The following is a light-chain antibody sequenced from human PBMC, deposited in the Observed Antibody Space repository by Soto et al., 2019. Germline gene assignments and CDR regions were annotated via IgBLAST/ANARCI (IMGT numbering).Light chain of an antibody. CDR2: AAS. CDR1: QSISSY. J-gene: IGKJ3*01. CDR3: QQSYILFT. Sequence: DIPMTQSPSSLSASVGDRLTITCRASQSISSYLNWYQQKPGKAPKLLIYAASSLQSGVPSRFSGSGSGTDFTLTISSLQPEDFATYYCQQSYILFTFGPGTKVDIK. V-gene: IGKV1-39*01.